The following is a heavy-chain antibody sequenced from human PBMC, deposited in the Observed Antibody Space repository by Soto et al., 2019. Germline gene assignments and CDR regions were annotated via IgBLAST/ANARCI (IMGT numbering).Heavy chain of an antibody. J-gene: IGHJ5*02. CDR3: ARADSSGYQYKWFDP. CDR1: GYTFTGYY. D-gene: IGHD6-19*01. Sequence: GASVKVSCKASGYTFTGYYMHWVRQAPGQGLEWMGWINPNSGGTNYAQKFQGWVTMTRDTSISTAYMELSRLRSDDTAVYYCARADSSGYQYKWFDPWGQGTLVNVSS. CDR2: INPNSGGT. V-gene: IGHV1-2*04.